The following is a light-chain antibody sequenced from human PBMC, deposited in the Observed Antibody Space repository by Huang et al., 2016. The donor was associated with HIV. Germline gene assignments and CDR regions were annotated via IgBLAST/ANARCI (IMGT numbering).Light chain of an antibody. CDR1: QSISSY. V-gene: IGKV1-39*01. CDR3: QQSYSNTFT. J-gene: IGKJ3*01. Sequence: DIQMTQSPSSLSASVGDRVIITCRASQSISSYLNWYQQQPGKAPNLLIYAASSLQRGVPSRCSGSGSGTDFTLTIRSLQPEDFATYYCQQSYSNTFTFGAGTKVDVK. CDR2: AAS.